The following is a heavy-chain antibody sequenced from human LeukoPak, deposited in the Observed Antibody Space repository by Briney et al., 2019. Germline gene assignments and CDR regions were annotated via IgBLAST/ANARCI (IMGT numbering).Heavy chain of an antibody. V-gene: IGHV4-59*01. CDR3: ARHSSIAVAARGGWFDP. J-gene: IGHJ5*02. D-gene: IGHD6-19*01. CDR2: IFYSGTT. Sequence: SETLSLTCTVSGGSISSYYWNWIRQPPGKGLEWIGYIFYSGTTNYNPSLKSRVSMSVDTSKNQFSLKLSSVTAADTAVYYCARHSSIAVAARGGWFDPWGQGALVTVSS. CDR1: GGSISSYY.